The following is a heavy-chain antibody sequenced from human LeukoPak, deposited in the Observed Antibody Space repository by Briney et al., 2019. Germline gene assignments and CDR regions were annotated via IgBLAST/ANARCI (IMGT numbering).Heavy chain of an antibody. CDR3: ARDKAYDFWSGYYMYYYYMDV. Sequence: SETLSLTCAVSGGSINNNKWWSWVRQPPGKGLEWIGEVYRSGDTNYNPSLESRVTISVDTSRNQFSLKLSSVTAADTAVYYCARDKAYDFWSGYYMYYYYMDVWGKGTTVTVSS. J-gene: IGHJ6*03. V-gene: IGHV4-4*02. D-gene: IGHD3-3*01. CDR1: GGSINNNKW. CDR2: VYRSGDT.